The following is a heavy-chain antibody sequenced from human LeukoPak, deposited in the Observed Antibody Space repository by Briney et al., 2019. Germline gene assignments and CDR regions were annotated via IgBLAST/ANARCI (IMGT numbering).Heavy chain of an antibody. J-gene: IGHJ4*02. CDR2: IYTSGST. D-gene: IGHD2-21*02. CDR1: GGSFSSYY. CDR3: ARDHRYCGGDCYFDY. Sequence: SETLSLTCTVSGGSFSSYYWSWIRQPAGKGLEWIGRIYTSGSTNYNPSLKSRVTMSVDTSKNQFSLKLSSVTAADTAVYYCARDHRYCGGDCYFDYWGQGTLVTVSS. V-gene: IGHV4-4*07.